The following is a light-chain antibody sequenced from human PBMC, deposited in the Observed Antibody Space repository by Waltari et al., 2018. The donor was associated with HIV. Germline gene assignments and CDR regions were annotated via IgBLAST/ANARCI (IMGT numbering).Light chain of an antibody. V-gene: IGLV2-14*01. CDR3: GSSTSSSNMDV. CDR1: CSDSGGYTS. Sequence: QSALTQPASTSGSPGHSITISCTGICSDSGGYTSVPRFQHQPGKAPKHIIYEVINRPSGVTNRVSGSKSGNTASLTISGLQAEDEADYYCGSSTSSSNMDVFGGGTKVTVL. CDR2: EVI. J-gene: IGLJ2*01.